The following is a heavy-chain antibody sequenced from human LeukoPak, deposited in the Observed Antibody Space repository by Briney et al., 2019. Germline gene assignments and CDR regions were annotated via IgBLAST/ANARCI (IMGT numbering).Heavy chain of an antibody. CDR2: ISGSGGST. J-gene: IGHJ4*02. CDR3: AKCCSGGSCCNPSLPSRTSSYYFDY. CDR1: GFTFSSYA. V-gene: IGHV3-23*01. Sequence: GGSLRLSCAASGFTFSSYAMSWVRQAPGKGLEWVSAISGSGGSTYYADSVKGRFTISRDNSKNTLYLQMNSLRAEDTAVYYCAKCCSGGSCCNPSLPSRTSSYYFDYWGQGTLVTVSS. D-gene: IGHD2-15*01.